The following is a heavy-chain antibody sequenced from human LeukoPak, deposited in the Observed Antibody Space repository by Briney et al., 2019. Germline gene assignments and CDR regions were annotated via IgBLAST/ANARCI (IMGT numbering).Heavy chain of an antibody. CDR2: ISGSGGTT. CDR1: GFIFSSYA. D-gene: IGHD6-19*01. V-gene: IGHV3-23*01. CDR3: SPLGSGVDY. Sequence: PGGSLRLSCAASGFIFSSYAMSWVRQAPGKGLEWVSVISGSGGTTYYADSVKGRFTISRDNSKNTLYLQMNSLRAEDTAVYYCSPLGSGVDYWGQGTLVTVSS. J-gene: IGHJ4*02.